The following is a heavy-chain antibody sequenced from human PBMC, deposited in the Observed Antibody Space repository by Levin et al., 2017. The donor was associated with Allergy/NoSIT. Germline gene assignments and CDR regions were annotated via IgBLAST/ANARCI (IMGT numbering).Heavy chain of an antibody. Sequence: HPGGSLRLSCAASGFTFSSYAMTWVRQAPGKGLEWVSALSGSGASTFYADSVKGRFTISRDNSKDTLYLQMNSLRAEDTAVYYCAKTPAYYYDSSGYYYFDYWGQGTLVTVSS. CDR1: GFTFSSYA. V-gene: IGHV3-23*01. D-gene: IGHD3-22*01. J-gene: IGHJ4*02. CDR2: LSGSGAST. CDR3: AKTPAYYYDSSGYYYFDY.